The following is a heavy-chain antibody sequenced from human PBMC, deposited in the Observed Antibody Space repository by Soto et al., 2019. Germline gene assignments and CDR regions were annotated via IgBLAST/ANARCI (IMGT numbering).Heavy chain of an antibody. CDR2: IYYSGST. V-gene: IGHV4-59*08. CDR1: GGSISSYY. J-gene: IGHJ5*02. D-gene: IGHD3-10*01. CDR3: ARQWFGELYRFDP. Sequence: SETXSLTCTVSGGSISSYYWSWIRQPPGKGLEWIGYIYYSGSTNYNPSLKSRVTISVDTSKNQFSLKLSSVTAADTAVYYCARQWFGELYRFDPWGQGTLVTVS.